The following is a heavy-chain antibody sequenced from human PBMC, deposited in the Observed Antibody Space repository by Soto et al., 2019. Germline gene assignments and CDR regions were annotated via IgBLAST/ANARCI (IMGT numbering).Heavy chain of an antibody. V-gene: IGHV5-51*01. CDR1: GYSFTSYW. CDR2: IYPGDSDT. Sequence: PGESLKISCKGSGYSFTSYWISWVRQMPGKSLEWMGIIYPGDSDTRYSPSFQGQVTISADKSISTAYLQWSSLKASDTAMYYCARVLDTAMVSSGYYYYYGMDVWGQGTTVTVSS. CDR3: ARVLDTAMVSSGYYYYYGMDV. J-gene: IGHJ6*02. D-gene: IGHD5-18*01.